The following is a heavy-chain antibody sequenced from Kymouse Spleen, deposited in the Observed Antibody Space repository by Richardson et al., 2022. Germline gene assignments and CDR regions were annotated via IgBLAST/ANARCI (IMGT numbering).Heavy chain of an antibody. Sequence: EVQLVESGGGLVKPGGSLRLSCAASGFTFSNAWMSWVRQAPGKGLEWVGRIKSKTDGGTTDYAAPVKGRFTISRDDSKNTLYLQMNSLKTEDTAVYYCTTDPDYYDSSGYYFVYYYYGMDVWGQGTTVTVSS. V-gene: IGHV3-15*01. CDR2: IKSKTDGGTT. D-gene: IGHD3-22*01. CDR1: GFTFSNAW. J-gene: IGHJ6*02. CDR3: TTDPDYYDSSGYYFVYYYYGMDV.